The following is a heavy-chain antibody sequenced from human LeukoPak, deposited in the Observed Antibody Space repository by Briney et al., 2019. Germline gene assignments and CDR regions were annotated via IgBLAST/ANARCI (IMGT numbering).Heavy chain of an antibody. V-gene: IGHV4-59*01. Sequence: PSETLSLTCTVSGGTISSFYWSWIRQPPGKGLEWIGYVSYTGNTNYNPSLKSRVTISLDPSKNQFSLKLSSVTAADTAVYYCARDNGGNSNYYYDTMDIWGQGTTVTVSS. J-gene: IGHJ6*02. CDR3: ARDNGGNSNYYYDTMDI. CDR1: GGTISSFY. D-gene: IGHD4-23*01. CDR2: VSYTGNT.